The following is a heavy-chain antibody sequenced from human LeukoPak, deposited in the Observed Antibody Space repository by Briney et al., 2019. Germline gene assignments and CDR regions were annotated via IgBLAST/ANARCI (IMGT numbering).Heavy chain of an antibody. CDR3: ARVGSRRGSGGSCYKY. Sequence: GESLKISCAASGFTFSSYWMSWVRQAPGKGLEWVANIKQDGSEKYYVDSVKGRFTISRDNAKNSLYLQMNSLRAEDTAVYYCARVGSRRGSGGSCYKYWGQGTLVTVSS. CDR2: IKQDGSEK. V-gene: IGHV3-7*01. J-gene: IGHJ4*02. CDR1: GFTFSSYW. D-gene: IGHD2-15*01.